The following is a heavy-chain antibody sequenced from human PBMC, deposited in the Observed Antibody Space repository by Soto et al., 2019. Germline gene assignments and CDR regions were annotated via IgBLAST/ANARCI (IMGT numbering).Heavy chain of an antibody. CDR3: ARLRLGYCSGGSCRKGFDP. D-gene: IGHD2-15*01. V-gene: IGHV4-59*08. J-gene: IGHJ5*02. CDR1: GGSISSYY. CDR2: IYYSGST. Sequence: SETLSLTCTVSGGSISSYYWSWIRQPPGKGLEWIGYIYYSGSTNYNPSLKSRVTISVDTSKNQFSLKLSSVTAADTAVYYCARLRLGYCSGGSCRKGFDPWGQGTLVTVSS.